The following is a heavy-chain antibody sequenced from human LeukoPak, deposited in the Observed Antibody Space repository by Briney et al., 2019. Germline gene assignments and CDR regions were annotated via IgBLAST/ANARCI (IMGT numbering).Heavy chain of an antibody. CDR1: GGSFSGYH. Sequence: SETLSLTCAVHGGSFSGYHWNWIRQSPDKGLEWIGEINDRGRTNYNPSLQSRITLSVDTSEKQFSLQLTSVTAADTAVYYCARDPTTVTSLPYYFDFWGQGTLVTVSS. CDR2: INDRGRT. CDR3: ARDPTTVTSLPYYFDF. D-gene: IGHD4-17*01. V-gene: IGHV4-34*01. J-gene: IGHJ4*02.